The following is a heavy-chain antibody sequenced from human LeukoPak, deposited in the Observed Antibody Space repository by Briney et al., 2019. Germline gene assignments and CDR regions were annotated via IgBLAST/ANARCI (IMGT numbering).Heavy chain of an antibody. D-gene: IGHD3-3*01. J-gene: IGHJ4*02. Sequence: PETLSLTCTVSGGSISSSSYYWGWIRQPPGKGLEWIGSIYYSGSTYYNPSLKSRVTISVDTSKNQFSLKLSSVTAADTAVYYCAIRHRRSGGVDYWGQGTLVTVSS. CDR2: IYYSGST. CDR1: GGSISSSSYY. V-gene: IGHV4-39*07. CDR3: AIRHRRSGGVDY.